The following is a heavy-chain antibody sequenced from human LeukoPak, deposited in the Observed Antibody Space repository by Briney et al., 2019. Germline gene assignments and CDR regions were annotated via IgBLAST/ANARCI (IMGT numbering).Heavy chain of an antibody. CDR2: IYYSGST. Sequence: SETLSLTCTVSGGSISGGSCYWSWIRQPPGKGLGGIGYIYYSGSTKYNLSLKSRVTISVDTSKNRLSLKVGSVAAADTAVYYCARGEYGLFDYWGQGTLVTVSS. D-gene: IGHD2/OR15-2a*01. V-gene: IGHV4-61*01. CDR1: GGSISGGSCY. CDR3: ARGEYGLFDY. J-gene: IGHJ4*02.